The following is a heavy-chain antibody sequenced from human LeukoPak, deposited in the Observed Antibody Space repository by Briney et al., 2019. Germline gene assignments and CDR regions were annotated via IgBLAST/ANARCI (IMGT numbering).Heavy chain of an antibody. CDR1: GGSISSSSYY. V-gene: IGHV4-39*02. CDR2: IYYSGST. CDR3: ARDAYGDGDAFDI. D-gene: IGHD4-17*01. J-gene: IGHJ3*02. Sequence: SETLSLTCTVSGGSISSSSYYWGWIRQPPGKGLEWIGNIYYSGSTYYNPSLKSRVTISVDTSKNQFSLKLSSVTAADTAVYYCARDAYGDGDAFDIWGQGTMVTVSS.